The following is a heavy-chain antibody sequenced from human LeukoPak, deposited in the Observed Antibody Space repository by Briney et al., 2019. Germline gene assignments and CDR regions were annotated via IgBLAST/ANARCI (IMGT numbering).Heavy chain of an antibody. V-gene: IGHV3-7*01. CDR1: GFTFSSYW. D-gene: IGHD3-16*01. CDR2: IKHNGDEL. CDR3: ARELRTFDS. Sequence: GGSLRLSCAASGFTFSSYWMTWVRQAPGKGLDWVANIKHNGDELNYVDSVEHRFTISRDNAKNSLYLHMTGLRAEETAVYYCARELRTFDSWGQGTLVTVSS. J-gene: IGHJ4*02.